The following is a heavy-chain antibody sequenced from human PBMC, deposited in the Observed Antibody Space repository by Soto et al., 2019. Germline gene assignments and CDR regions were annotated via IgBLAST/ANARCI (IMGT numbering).Heavy chain of an antibody. Sequence: GGSLRLSCAASGFNFHEYVMHWVRQAPGKGLEWVSSISWNSAYIGYADSVKGRFTISRDNTKNSLSLQMNSLRAEDTAVYYCATAEADYWGPGTLVTVSS. V-gene: IGHV3-9*01. CDR1: GFNFHEYV. CDR2: ISWNSAYI. CDR3: ATAEADY. J-gene: IGHJ4*02.